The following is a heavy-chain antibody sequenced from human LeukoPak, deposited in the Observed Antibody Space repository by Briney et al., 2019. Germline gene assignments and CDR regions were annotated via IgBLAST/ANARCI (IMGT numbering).Heavy chain of an antibody. CDR2: IIPSDGFT. Sequence: ASVKVSCKASGYTFSSYYVHWVRQAPGQGLEWMGMIIPSDGFTSYAQKFQGRVTTTRDMSTSTVYMELSSLRSDDTAVYYCARARGPGVTAIFDYWGQGTLVTVSS. J-gene: IGHJ4*02. D-gene: IGHD2-21*02. V-gene: IGHV1-46*01. CDR3: ARARGPGVTAIFDY. CDR1: GYTFSSYY.